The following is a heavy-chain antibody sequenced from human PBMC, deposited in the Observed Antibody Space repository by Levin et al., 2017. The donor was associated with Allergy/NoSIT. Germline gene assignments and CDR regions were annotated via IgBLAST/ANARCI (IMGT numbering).Heavy chain of an antibody. V-gene: IGHV1-8*01. CDR3: ARGGFSSPGFPGFSSVSRYYYGMDV. CDR1: GYTFTSYD. CDR2: MNPNSGNT. Sequence: VASVKVSCKASGYTFTSYDINWVRQATGQGLEWMGWMNPNSGNTGYAQKFQGRVTMTRNTSISTAYMELSSLRSEDTAVYYCARGGFSSPGFPGFSSVSRYYYGMDVWGQGTTVTVSS. D-gene: IGHD6-6*01. J-gene: IGHJ6*02.